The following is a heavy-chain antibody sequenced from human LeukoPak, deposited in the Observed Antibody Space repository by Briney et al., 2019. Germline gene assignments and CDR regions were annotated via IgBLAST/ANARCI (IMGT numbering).Heavy chain of an antibody. Sequence: PGRSLRLSCAASGFTFSSYGMNWVRQAPGKGLEWISYVSYSSSTIYYADSVKGRFTISRDNAKNSLYLQMDSLRDEDTAVYYCARDAHIVRGVNPLDYWGQGTLVTVSS. D-gene: IGHD3-10*01. CDR2: VSYSSSTI. CDR3: ARDAHIVRGVNPLDY. V-gene: IGHV3-48*02. CDR1: GFTFSSYG. J-gene: IGHJ4*02.